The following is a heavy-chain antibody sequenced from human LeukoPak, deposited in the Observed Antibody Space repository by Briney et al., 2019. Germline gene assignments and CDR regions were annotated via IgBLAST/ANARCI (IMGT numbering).Heavy chain of an antibody. V-gene: IGHV4-61*01. CDR1: VGSLSISSYY. CDR2: IYYSGST. D-gene: IGHD3-10*01. CDR3: ARVGRGSDFDY. Sequence: SETLSLTCTVSVGSLSISSYYWGWIRQPPGKGLEWIGYIYYSGSTNYNPSLKSRVAISVDTSKNQFSLKLSSVTAADTAVYYCARVGRGSDFDYWGQGTLVTVSS. J-gene: IGHJ4*02.